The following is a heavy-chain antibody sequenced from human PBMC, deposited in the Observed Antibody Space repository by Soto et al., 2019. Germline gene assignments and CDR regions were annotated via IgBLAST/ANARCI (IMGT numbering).Heavy chain of an antibody. Sequence: QVQLQESGPGLVKPLQTLSLTCTVSGGSISSGDYYWSWIRQPPGKGLEWIGYILYSGTTNYNPSLESRLTISVDTSKNQFSLKLTSVTAADTAVYYCARNGALDYWGRGTLVTVSS. CDR2: ILYSGTT. D-gene: IGHD2-8*01. V-gene: IGHV4-30-4*01. J-gene: IGHJ4*02. CDR1: GGSISSGDYY. CDR3: ARNGALDY.